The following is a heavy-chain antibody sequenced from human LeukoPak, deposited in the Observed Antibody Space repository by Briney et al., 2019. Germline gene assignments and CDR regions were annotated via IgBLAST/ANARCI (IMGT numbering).Heavy chain of an antibody. Sequence: GGSLRLSCAASGFTFSSYAMNWVRQAPGKGLEWVSSISGSGDSTNYADSVKGRFSISRDNSRDTLYLQMNSLRADDTAVYYCAKDTGIAVAGTWRYWGQGTLVTVSS. D-gene: IGHD6-19*01. CDR1: GFTFSSYA. J-gene: IGHJ4*02. CDR2: ISGSGDST. CDR3: AKDTGIAVAGTWRY. V-gene: IGHV3-23*01.